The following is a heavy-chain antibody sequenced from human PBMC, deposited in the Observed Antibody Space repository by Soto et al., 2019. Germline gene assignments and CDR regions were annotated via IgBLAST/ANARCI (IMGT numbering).Heavy chain of an antibody. CDR1: GGSISSYY. V-gene: IGHV4-4*07. J-gene: IGHJ4*02. Sequence: PSETLSLTCTVSGGSISSYYWSWIRQPAGKGLGWIGRIYTSGSTNYNPSLKSRVTMSVDTSKNQFSLKLSSVTAADTAVYYCARDSPGYYGDRTFDYWGQGTLVTVSS. D-gene: IGHD4-17*01. CDR2: IYTSGST. CDR3: ARDSPGYYGDRTFDY.